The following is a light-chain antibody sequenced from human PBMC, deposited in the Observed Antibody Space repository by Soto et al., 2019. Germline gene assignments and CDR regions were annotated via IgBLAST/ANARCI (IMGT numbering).Light chain of an antibody. J-gene: IGLJ3*02. CDR2: GNT. Sequence: QSVLTQPPSVSGAPGQRVTISCTGGSSNIGAGYDVHWYQQLPGKAPKLLVSGNTNRPSGVPDRFSGSKSGTSASLAITGLQAEDEADYYCQSFDSSLSGWVFGGGTKLTVL. CDR3: QSFDSSLSGWV. V-gene: IGLV1-40*01. CDR1: SSNIGAGYD.